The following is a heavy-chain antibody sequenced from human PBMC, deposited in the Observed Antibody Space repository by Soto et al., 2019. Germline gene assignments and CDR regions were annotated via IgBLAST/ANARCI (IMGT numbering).Heavy chain of an antibody. CDR3: AKDGRRWDLPADY. Sequence: GGSLRLSCAASGFTFSSYAMSWVRQAPGKGLEWVSAISGGGGRTYYADSVKGRFTISRDNSKNTLYLQMNSLRAEDTAVYYCAKDGRRWDLPADYWGQGALVTVSS. CDR1: GFTFSSYA. J-gene: IGHJ4*02. D-gene: IGHD1-26*01. V-gene: IGHV3-23*01. CDR2: ISGGGGRT.